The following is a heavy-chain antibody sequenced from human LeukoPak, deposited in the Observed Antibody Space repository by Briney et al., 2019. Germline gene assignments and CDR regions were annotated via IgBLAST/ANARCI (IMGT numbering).Heavy chain of an antibody. CDR1: GGSISRHY. Sequence: SETLSLTCTVSGGSISRHYWMWIRQPPGKGLEWIGGIYNSGRTNDNPSLKSRVTISKDTSKNQVSLNLRSVTAADTAVYYCTRDRPAEKISVWFGGPPAGLDPFDIWGQGKMVIVSS. CDR2: IYNSGRT. CDR3: TRDRPAEKISVWFGGPPAGLDPFDI. V-gene: IGHV4-59*11. D-gene: IGHD3-10*01. J-gene: IGHJ3*02.